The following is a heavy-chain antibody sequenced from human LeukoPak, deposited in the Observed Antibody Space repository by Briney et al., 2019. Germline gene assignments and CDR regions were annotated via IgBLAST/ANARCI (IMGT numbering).Heavy chain of an antibody. CDR2: IYYSGST. J-gene: IGHJ3*02. V-gene: IGHV4-59*01. Sequence: SETLSLTCSVSGGSISSYYWSWIRQPPGKGLEWIGYIYYSGSTNYNPSLKSRVTISVDTSKNQFSLKLSSVTAADTAVYYCARVRVDAFDIWGQGTMVTVSS. CDR3: ARVRVDAFDI. CDR1: GGSISSYY.